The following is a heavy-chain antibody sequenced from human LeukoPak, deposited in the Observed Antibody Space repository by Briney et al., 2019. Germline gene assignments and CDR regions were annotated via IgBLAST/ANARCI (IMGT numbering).Heavy chain of an antibody. CDR2: IIPIFGTA. J-gene: IGHJ6*02. Sequence: GASVKVSCKASGCTFSSYAISWVRQAPGQGLEWMGGIIPIFGTANYAQKFQGRVTITADESTSTAYMELSSLRSEDTAVYYCVRAAAPSLYYYYGMDVWGQGTTVTVSS. D-gene: IGHD6-13*01. CDR1: GCTFSSYA. CDR3: VRAAAPSLYYYYGMDV. V-gene: IGHV1-69*01.